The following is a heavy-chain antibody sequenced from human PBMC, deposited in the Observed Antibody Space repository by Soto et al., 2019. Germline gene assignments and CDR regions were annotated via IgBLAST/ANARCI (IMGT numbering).Heavy chain of an antibody. J-gene: IGHJ6*02. V-gene: IGHV3-33*01. CDR2: IWYDGSNK. D-gene: IGHD3-3*01. CDR1: GFTFSSYG. CDR3: TSGSGYYTGLYYYYGMDV. Sequence: QVQLVESGGGVVQPGRSLRLSCAASGFTFSSYGMHWVRQAPGKGLEWVAVIWYDGSNKYYADSVKGRFTISRDNSKNQLYLQMNSLRADDNAVYYCTSGSGYYTGLYYYYGMDVWGQGTTVTVSS.